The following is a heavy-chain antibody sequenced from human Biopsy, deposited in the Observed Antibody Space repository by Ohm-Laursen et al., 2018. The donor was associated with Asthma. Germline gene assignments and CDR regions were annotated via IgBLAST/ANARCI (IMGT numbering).Heavy chain of an antibody. CDR2: ISYGGKT. CDR3: ARRITIFGVVQKDPGTDA. V-gene: IGHV4-39*01. D-gene: IGHD3-3*01. Sequence: SQTLSLTCTVSGGSMTPTSHYWDWIRQAPGKGLEWIGYISYGGKTSYNPSLKNRVTISRDTSKNQFSLRLTSVTAADTAVYFCARRITIFGVVQKDPGTDAWGQGTTVIVSS. J-gene: IGHJ6*02. CDR1: GGSMTPTSHY.